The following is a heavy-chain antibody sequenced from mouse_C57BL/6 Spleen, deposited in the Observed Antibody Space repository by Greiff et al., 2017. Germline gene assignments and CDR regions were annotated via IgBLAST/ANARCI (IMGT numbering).Heavy chain of an antibody. CDR3: VRDPNGPYYYAMDY. CDR2: IRSKSSNYAT. CDR1: GFTFNTYA. Sequence: EVQRVESGGGLVQPKGSLKLSCAASGFTFNTYAMHWVRQAPGKGLEWVARIRSKSSNYATYYADSVKDRFTISRDDSQSMLYLQMNNLKTEDTAMYYCVRDPNGPYYYAMDYWGQGTSVTVSS. V-gene: IGHV10-3*01. D-gene: IGHD1-2*01. J-gene: IGHJ4*01.